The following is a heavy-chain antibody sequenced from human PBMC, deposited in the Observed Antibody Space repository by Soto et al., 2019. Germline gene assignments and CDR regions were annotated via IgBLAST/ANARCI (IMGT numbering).Heavy chain of an antibody. CDR3: ASDQLLFRGIFPFSFGMDV. Sequence: EVEMVESGGGLVQPGGSLRLACAASGFTFSDYEMNWVRQAPGKGLEWVSKISSDGNTKSYADSVEGRFTISRDNAKNLLFLQMNSLGSQDTVVYHCASDQLLFRGIFPFSFGMDVWGQGTTVTVSS. D-gene: IGHD3-10*01. CDR2: ISSDGNTK. CDR1: GFTFSDYE. J-gene: IGHJ6*02. V-gene: IGHV3-48*03.